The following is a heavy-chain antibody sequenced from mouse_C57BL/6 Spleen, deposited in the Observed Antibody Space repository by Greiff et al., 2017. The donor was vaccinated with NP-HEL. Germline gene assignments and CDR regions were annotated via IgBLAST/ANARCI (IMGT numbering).Heavy chain of an antibody. CDR3: ARDTTVVQVWYFDV. Sequence: VQLQESGAELMKPGASVKLSCKATGYTFTGYWIEWVKQRPGHGLEWIGEILPGSGSTNYNEKFKGKATFTADTSSNTAYMQLSSLATEDSSIYYRARDTTVVQVWYFDVWGTGTTGTVSS. CDR1: GYTFTGYW. D-gene: IGHD1-1*01. CDR2: ILPGSGST. V-gene: IGHV1-9*01. J-gene: IGHJ1*03.